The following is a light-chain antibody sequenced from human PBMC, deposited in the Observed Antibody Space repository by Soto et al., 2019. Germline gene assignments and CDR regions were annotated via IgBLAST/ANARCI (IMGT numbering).Light chain of an antibody. CDR3: NSYTDAITLEV. CDR1: SSDVGNYNY. J-gene: IGLJ1*01. Sequence: QSALTQPASVSGSPGQSITISCTGTSSDVGNYNYVSWYQQHPGKAPKLIIYEVSNRPSGVSNRFSGSKSANTAFLTISGIQAEEQAHYSCNSYTDAITLEVFGTGTKVTV. CDR2: EVS. V-gene: IGLV2-14*01.